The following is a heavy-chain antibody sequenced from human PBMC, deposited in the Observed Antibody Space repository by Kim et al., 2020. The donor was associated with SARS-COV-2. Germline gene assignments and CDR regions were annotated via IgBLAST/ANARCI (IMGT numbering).Heavy chain of an antibody. Sequence: GGSLRLSCAASGFTFTNNWMSWVRQAPGKGLEWVAKINEDGSETYYVNSVEGRFTISRDNDKNSLYLQMDSLRDDDTAIYYCARDRRYSLDYWGQGTRVTVSS. D-gene: IGHD1-1*01. CDR3: ARDRRYSLDY. J-gene: IGHJ4*02. V-gene: IGHV3-7*01. CDR1: GFTFTNNW. CDR2: INEDGSET.